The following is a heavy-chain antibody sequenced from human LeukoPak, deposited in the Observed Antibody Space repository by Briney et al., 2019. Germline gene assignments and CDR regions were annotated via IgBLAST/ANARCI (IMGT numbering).Heavy chain of an antibody. Sequence: GGSLRLSCAASGFTFSNYGMHWVRQAPGKGLECVAIISYDGSDEYYADSVKGRFTISRDNSKNTLYLQMNSLRAEDTAVYFCARESGPLDYWGRGALVTVSA. J-gene: IGHJ4*02. D-gene: IGHD3-3*01. CDR1: GFTFSNYG. V-gene: IGHV3-30*03. CDR2: ISYDGSDE. CDR3: ARESGPLDY.